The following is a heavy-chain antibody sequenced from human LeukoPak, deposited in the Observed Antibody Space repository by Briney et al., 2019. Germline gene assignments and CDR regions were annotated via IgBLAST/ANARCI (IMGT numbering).Heavy chain of an antibody. Sequence: AASVKVSCKASGYTFTGYYMHWVRQAPGQGLEWMGWINPNSGSTNYAQKFQGRVTMTRDTSISTAYMELSRLRSDDTAVYYCARVVRGAAAGNNWFDPWGQGTLVTVSS. CDR3: ARVVRGAAAGNNWFDP. J-gene: IGHJ5*02. V-gene: IGHV1-2*02. D-gene: IGHD6-13*01. CDR1: GYTFTGYY. CDR2: INPNSGST.